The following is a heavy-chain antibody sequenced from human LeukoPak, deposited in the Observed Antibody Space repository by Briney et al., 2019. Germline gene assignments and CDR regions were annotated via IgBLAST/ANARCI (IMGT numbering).Heavy chain of an antibody. D-gene: IGHD3-10*01. J-gene: IGHJ4*02. CDR3: AKGGFGRPFDY. V-gene: IGHV3-48*04. CDR2: ISSSGSTI. Sequence: GGSLRLSCAASGFTFSSYGMHWVRQAPGKGLEWVSYISSSGSTIYYADSVKGRFTISRDNAKNSLYLQMNSLRAEDTAVYYCAKGGFGRPFDYWGQGTLVTVSS. CDR1: GFTFSSYG.